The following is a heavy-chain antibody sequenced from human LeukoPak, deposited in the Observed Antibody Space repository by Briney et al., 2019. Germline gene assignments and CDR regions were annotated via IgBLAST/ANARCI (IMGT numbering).Heavy chain of an antibody. D-gene: IGHD3-10*01. CDR3: ARVKGYGSGSYYKLLYFDY. J-gene: IGHJ4*02. V-gene: IGHV4-31*03. CDR1: GGSISSGGYY. CDR2: IYYSGST. Sequence: SETLSLTCTVSGGSISSGGYYWSWIRQHSGKGLEWIGYIYYSGSTYYNPSLKSRVTISVDTSKNQFSLKLSSVTAADTAVYYCARVKGYGSGSYYKLLYFDYWGQGTLVTVSS.